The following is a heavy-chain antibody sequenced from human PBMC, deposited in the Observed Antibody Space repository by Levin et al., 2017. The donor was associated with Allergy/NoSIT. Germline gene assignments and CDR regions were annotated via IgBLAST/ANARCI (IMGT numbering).Heavy chain of an antibody. D-gene: IGHD1/OR15-1a*01. CDR1: GFTFDDYA. CDR2: ISWNSGSK. J-gene: IGHJ3*02. V-gene: IGHV3-9*01. CDR3: SRENIGLPDAVDI. Sequence: GGSLRLSCAASGFTFDDYAMHWVRQAPGKGLEWVSVISWNSGSKGYADSVKGRFTISRDNAKNSLYLQMNSLRTEDTALCYCSRENIGLPDAVDICGQGTIFIVSS.